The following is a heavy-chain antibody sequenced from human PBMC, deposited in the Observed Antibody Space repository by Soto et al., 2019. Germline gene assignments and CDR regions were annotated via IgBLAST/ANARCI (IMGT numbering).Heavy chain of an antibody. D-gene: IGHD2-2*01. CDR3: ASLVLGYCSSTSCYERRSAFDY. J-gene: IGHJ4*02. CDR1: GGSISSGGYY. Sequence: QVQLQESGPGLVKPSQTLSLTCTVSGGSISSGGYYWSWIRQHPGKGLEWIGYIYYSGSTYYNPSLKSRVTISVDTSKNQFSLKLSSVTAADTAVYYCASLVLGYCSSTSCYERRSAFDYWGQGTLVTVSS. CDR2: IYYSGST. V-gene: IGHV4-31*03.